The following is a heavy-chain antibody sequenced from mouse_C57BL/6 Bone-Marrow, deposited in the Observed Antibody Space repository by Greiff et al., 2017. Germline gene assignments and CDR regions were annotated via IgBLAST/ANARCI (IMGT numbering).Heavy chain of an antibody. D-gene: IGHD2-2*01. J-gene: IGHJ4*01. CDR2: INYDGSST. Sequence: EVHLVASEGGLVQPGSSMKLSCTASGFTFSDYYMAWVRQVPEKGLEWVANINYDGSSTYYLDSLKSRFIISRDNAKNILYLQMSSLKSEDTATYYCARDGGYYNAMDDWGQGTSVTVSS. V-gene: IGHV5-16*01. CDR1: GFTFSDYY. CDR3: ARDGGYYNAMDD.